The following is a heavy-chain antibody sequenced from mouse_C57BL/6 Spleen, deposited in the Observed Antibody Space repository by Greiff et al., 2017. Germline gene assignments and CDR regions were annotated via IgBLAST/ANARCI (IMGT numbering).Heavy chain of an antibody. CDR1: GFTFSSYG. Sequence: EVQGVESGGDLVKPGGSLKLSCAASGFTFSSYGMSWVRQTPDKRLEWVATISSGGSYTYYPDSVKGRFTISRDNAKNTLYLQMSSLKSEDTAMYYCARRELGREYFDVWGTGTTVTVSS. V-gene: IGHV5-6*01. CDR2: ISSGGSYT. D-gene: IGHD4-1*01. J-gene: IGHJ1*03. CDR3: ARRELGREYFDV.